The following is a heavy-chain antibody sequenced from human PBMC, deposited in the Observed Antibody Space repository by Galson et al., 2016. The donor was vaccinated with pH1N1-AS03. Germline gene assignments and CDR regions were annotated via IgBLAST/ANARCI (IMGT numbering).Heavy chain of an antibody. Sequence: SLRLSCAASGFTFSTYSMNWVRQAPGKGLEWVSGIWDNGDSTYYADFVKGRFTISRDNSKNTLYLQMNSLRADDTAVYYCAKDMKPDGVYDLDYWGQGTLVTVSS. CDR1: GFTFSTYS. D-gene: IGHD5/OR15-5a*01. J-gene: IGHJ4*02. CDR3: AKDMKPDGVYDLDY. V-gene: IGHV3-23*01. CDR2: IWDNGDST.